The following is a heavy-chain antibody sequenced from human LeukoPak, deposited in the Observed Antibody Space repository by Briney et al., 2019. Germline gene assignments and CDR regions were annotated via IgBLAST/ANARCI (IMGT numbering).Heavy chain of an antibody. V-gene: IGHV4-30-4*01. D-gene: IGHD4-17*01. CDR1: GGSISSGDYY. J-gene: IGHJ4*02. Sequence: SETLSLTCTVSGGSISSGDYYWSWIRQPPGKGLEWIGYIYYSGSTYYNPSLKSRVTISVDTSKSQFSLKLSSVTAADTAVYYCARDHYGDSPFDYWGQGTLVTVSS. CDR3: ARDHYGDSPFDY. CDR2: IYYSGST.